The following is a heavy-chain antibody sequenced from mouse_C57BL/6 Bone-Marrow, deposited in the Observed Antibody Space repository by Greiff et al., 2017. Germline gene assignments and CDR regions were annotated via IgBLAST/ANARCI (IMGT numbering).Heavy chain of an antibody. J-gene: IGHJ3*01. CDR1: GYSITSGYY. V-gene: IGHV3-6*01. CDR2: ISYDGSN. Sequence: EVKLLESGPGLVKPSQSLSLTCSVTGYSITSGYYWNWIRQFPGNKLEWMGYISYDGSNNYNPSLKNRISITRDTSKNQFFLKLNSVTTEDTATYYCARTYSNYDWDGFAYWGQGTLVTVS. CDR3: ARTYSNYDWDGFAY. D-gene: IGHD2-5*01.